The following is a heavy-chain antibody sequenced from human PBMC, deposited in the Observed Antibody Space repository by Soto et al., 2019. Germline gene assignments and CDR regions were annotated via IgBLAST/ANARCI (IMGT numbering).Heavy chain of an antibody. J-gene: IGHJ4*02. CDR3: AKGGISLAGLDF. CDR2: ISSSDNT. Sequence: GGSLRLSCAASGFTFNSFAMTWVRQAPGRGLEWVSSISSSDNTYYGDSVRGRVTISRDNSKNTLFLQMNSLRAEDTAVYFCAKGGISLAGLDFWGQGALVTVSS. CDR1: GFTFNSFA. V-gene: IGHV3-23*01. D-gene: IGHD6-19*01.